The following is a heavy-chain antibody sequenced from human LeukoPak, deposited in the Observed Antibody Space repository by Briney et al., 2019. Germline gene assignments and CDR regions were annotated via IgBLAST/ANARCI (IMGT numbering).Heavy chain of an antibody. CDR1: GFTFSDYY. V-gene: IGHV3-11*03. J-gene: IGHJ4*02. CDR2: ISTSSSYR. D-gene: IGHD2-2*01. Sequence: GGSLRLSCAASGFTFSDYYMSWIRQAPGKGLEWVSYISTSSSYRIYADSMKGRFTISRDNAKNSLHLQMNSLRAEDTAVYYCARHYCSSTTCYRNFDYWGQGTLVTVSS. CDR3: ARHYCSSTTCYRNFDY.